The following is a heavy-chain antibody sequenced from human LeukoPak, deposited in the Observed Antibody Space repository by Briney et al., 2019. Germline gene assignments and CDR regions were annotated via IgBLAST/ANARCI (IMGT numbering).Heavy chain of an antibody. Sequence: PGGSLRLSCAASGFTFSSYSMNWVRQAPGKGLEWVSSISSSSSYIYYADSVKGRFTISRDNAKNSLYLQMNSLRAEDTAVYYCAKDSDIVVVVAAGLDYWGQGTLVTVSS. V-gene: IGHV3-21*01. D-gene: IGHD2-15*01. CDR1: GFTFSSYS. CDR2: ISSSSSYI. J-gene: IGHJ4*02. CDR3: AKDSDIVVVVAAGLDY.